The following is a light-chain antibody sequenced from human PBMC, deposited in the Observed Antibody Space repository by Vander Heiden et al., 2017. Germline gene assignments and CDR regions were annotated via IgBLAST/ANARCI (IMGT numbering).Light chain of an antibody. J-gene: IGKJ2*02. Sequence: DIQMTPSPSSQSASVGDRDSIPCRATPSIKTYLNWYQHKPGKAPKLLIYSASNLQSGVPSRFSGSGSETDFTLTISGLQPEDFATYYCQQSNTFPSTFGQGTNLDIK. CDR1: PSIKTY. CDR3: QQSNTFPST. CDR2: SAS. V-gene: IGKV1-39*01.